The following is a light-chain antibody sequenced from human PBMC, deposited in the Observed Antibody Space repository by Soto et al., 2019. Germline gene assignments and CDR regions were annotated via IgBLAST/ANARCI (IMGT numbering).Light chain of an antibody. J-gene: IGLJ1*01. V-gene: IGLV2-14*01. CDR2: EVS. CDR1: SSDVGGYNY. CDR3: SSFTSSRIYV. Sequence: ALTQPASVSGSPGQSITISCTGTSSDVGGYNYVSWFQLHPGKAPKLMVYEVSNRPSGISSRFSGSKSGNTASLTISGLQAEDEADYYCSSFTSSRIYVFGTGTKVTVL.